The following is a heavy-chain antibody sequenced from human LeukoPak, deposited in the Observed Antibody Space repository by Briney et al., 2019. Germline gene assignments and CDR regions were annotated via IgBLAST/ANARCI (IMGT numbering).Heavy chain of an antibody. CDR2: INPSGGST. CDR3: ARGGSSLPFDY. CDR1: GYTFTNYY. V-gene: IGHV1-46*01. Sequence: ASVKVSCKASGYTFTNYYIHWVRQAPGQGFEWMGIINPSGGSTSYAQKFQDRITMTRDTSTSIVYMNLSSLRSEDTAVYYCARGGSSLPFDYWGQGTLVTVSS. D-gene: IGHD2-15*01. J-gene: IGHJ4*02.